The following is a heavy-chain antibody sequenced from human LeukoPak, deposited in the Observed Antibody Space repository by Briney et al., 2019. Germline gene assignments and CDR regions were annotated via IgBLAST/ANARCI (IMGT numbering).Heavy chain of an antibody. CDR1: GSSISGYY. CDR3: VRDRRDGYNYVDI. V-gene: IGHV4-59*01. Sequence: PSGTLSLACIVSGSSISGYYWSWIRQSSEKRLEWIAFIHYTGTTNYNPSLESRATVSVDTSKNQFSLQLRSMTAADTAVYYCVRDRRDGYNYVDIWGQGLLVTVSS. CDR2: IHYTGTT. J-gene: IGHJ4*02. D-gene: IGHD5-24*01.